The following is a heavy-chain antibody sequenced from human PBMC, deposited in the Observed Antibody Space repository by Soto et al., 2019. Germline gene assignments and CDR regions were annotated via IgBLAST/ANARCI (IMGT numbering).Heavy chain of an antibody. CDR1: GFAFNRFG. V-gene: IGHV3-23*01. D-gene: IGHD6-6*01. CDR2: ISGSGGST. Sequence: GGSLRLSCAASGFAFNRFGMHWVRQAPGKGLEWVSAISGSGGSTYYADSVKGRFTISRDNSKNTLYLQMNSLRAEDTAVYYCAKDLLAAQGYYFDYWGQGTLVTVSS. J-gene: IGHJ4*02. CDR3: AKDLLAAQGYYFDY.